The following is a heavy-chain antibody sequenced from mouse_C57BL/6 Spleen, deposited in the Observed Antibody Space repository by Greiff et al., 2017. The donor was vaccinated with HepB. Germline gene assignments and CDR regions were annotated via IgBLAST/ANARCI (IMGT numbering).Heavy chain of an antibody. CDR3: TRNPPYSFDY. CDR2: IDPETGGT. Sequence: QVQLKESGAELVRPGASVTLSCKASGYTFTDYEMHWVKQTPVHGLEWIGAIDPETGGTAYNQKFKGKAILTADKSSSTAYMELRSLTSEDSAVYYCTRNPPYSFDYWGQGTTLTVSS. V-gene: IGHV1-15*01. CDR1: GYTFTDYE. J-gene: IGHJ2*01.